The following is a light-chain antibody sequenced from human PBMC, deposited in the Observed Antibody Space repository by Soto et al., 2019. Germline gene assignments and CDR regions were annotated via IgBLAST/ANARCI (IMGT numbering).Light chain of an antibody. Sequence: QSALTQPPSASGSPGQSVTISCTGTSSDVGGYNYVSWYQQHPGKAPKVMIYEVSNRPSGVPDRFSGSKSGNTASLTVSGLKAEDEADYYCSSYTGSNLVFGGGTKLTVL. V-gene: IGLV2-8*01. CDR1: SSDVGGYNY. J-gene: IGLJ2*01. CDR2: EVS. CDR3: SSYTGSNLV.